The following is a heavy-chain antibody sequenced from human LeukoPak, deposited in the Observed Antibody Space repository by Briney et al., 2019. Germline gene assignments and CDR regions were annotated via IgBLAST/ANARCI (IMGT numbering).Heavy chain of an antibody. CDR2: ISSSGSTI. J-gene: IGHJ6*03. V-gene: IGHV3-11*01. Sequence: GSLRLSCAASGFTFSDYYMSWIRQAPGKGLEWVSYISSSGSTIYYADSVKGRFTISRDNAKNSLYLQMNSLRAEDTAVYYCAKWVVVVPAANYYYMDVWGKGTTVTVSS. CDR1: GFTFSDYY. CDR3: AKWVVVVPAANYYYMDV. D-gene: IGHD2-2*01.